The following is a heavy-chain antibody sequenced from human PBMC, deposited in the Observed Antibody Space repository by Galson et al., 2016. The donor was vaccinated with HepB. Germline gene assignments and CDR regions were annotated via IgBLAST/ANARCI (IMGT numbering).Heavy chain of an antibody. V-gene: IGHV3-23*01. Sequence: SLRLSCAASGFTFSSYAMSWVCQAPGKGLEWVSAISSSGGSTFYSDSVKGRFTVSRDNSKNMLYLEMSSLRGDDTAVYYCAREGQYTSSSISVYFDSWGQGALITVSS. D-gene: IGHD6-6*01. CDR3: AREGQYTSSSISVYFDS. J-gene: IGHJ4*02. CDR1: GFTFSSYA. CDR2: ISSSGGST.